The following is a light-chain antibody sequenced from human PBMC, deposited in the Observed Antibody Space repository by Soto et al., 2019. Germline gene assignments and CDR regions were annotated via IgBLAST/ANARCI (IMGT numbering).Light chain of an antibody. Sequence: IVMTQSPSTLSVSPGERFTLSCIASQSLTSNLAWYQQTPGPAPRLLIYGASTRATDIPARFSGSASGTEFTLTISSPQSEDFAIYYCQQYNNWPITFGQGTRLEI. J-gene: IGKJ5*01. CDR1: QSLTSN. CDR3: QQYNNWPIT. V-gene: IGKV3-15*01. CDR2: GAS.